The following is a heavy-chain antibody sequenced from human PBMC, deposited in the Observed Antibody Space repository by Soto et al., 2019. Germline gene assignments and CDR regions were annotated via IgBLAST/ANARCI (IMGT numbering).Heavy chain of an antibody. J-gene: IGHJ4*02. Sequence: GGSLRLSCAASGFTFSSYWMHWVRQAPGKGLVWVSRINPDGSSTHYADSVKGRFTISRDNAKNTLYLQMNSLRVEDTAVYYCASQGYCSGGTCGAYWGQGTLVTVSS. CDR2: INPDGSST. CDR1: GFTFSSYW. D-gene: IGHD2-15*01. CDR3: ASQGYCSGGTCGAY. V-gene: IGHV3-74*01.